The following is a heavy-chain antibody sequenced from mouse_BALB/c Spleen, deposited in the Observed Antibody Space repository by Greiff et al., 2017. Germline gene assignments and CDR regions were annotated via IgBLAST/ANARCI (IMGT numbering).Heavy chain of an antibody. J-gene: IGHJ3*01. V-gene: IGHV5-4*02. CDR1: GFTFSDYY. CDR3: ARDRGDYYGPFAY. D-gene: IGHD1-2*01. Sequence: EVHLVESGGGLVKPGGSLKLSCAASGFTFSDYYMYWVRQTPEKRLEWVATISDGGSYTYYPDSVKGRFTISRDNAKNNLYLQMSSLKSEDTAMYYCARDRGDYYGPFAYWGQGTLVTVSA. CDR2: ISDGGSYT.